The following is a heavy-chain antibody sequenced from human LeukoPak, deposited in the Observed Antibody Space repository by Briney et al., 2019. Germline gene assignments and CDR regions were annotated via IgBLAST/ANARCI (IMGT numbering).Heavy chain of an antibody. CDR3: ARDRLEEQGAEYFQH. J-gene: IGHJ1*01. D-gene: IGHD3-16*01. CDR2: ISGSGGST. CDR1: GFSLSSYA. Sequence: PGGSLRLSCAASGFSLSSYALTWVRQAPGKGLEWVSAISGSGGSTYYADSVKGRFTISRDNAKNSLYLQMNSLRAEDTAVYYCARDRLEEQGAEYFQHWGQGTLVTVSS. V-gene: IGHV3-23*01.